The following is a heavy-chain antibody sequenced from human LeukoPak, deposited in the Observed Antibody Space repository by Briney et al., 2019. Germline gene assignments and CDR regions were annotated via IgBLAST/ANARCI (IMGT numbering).Heavy chain of an antibody. D-gene: IGHD3-22*01. V-gene: IGHV3-21*01. J-gene: IGHJ4*02. Sequence: LEWVSSISSSSSYIYYADSVKGRFTISRDNAKNSLYLQMNSLRAEDTAVYYCSSSGYYVDYWGQGTLVTVSS. CDR2: ISSSSSYI. CDR3: SSSGYYVDY.